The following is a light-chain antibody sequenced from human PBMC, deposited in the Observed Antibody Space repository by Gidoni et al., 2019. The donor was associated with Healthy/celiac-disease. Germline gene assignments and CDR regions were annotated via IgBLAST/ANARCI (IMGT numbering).Light chain of an antibody. CDR2: KAS. CDR1: QSISSW. J-gene: IGKJ1*01. Sequence: DIQMTQSPSTLSASVGDRVTITCRASQSISSWLAWYQQKPGKAPKLLIYKASSLESGVPSRFSGSGSGPEFTLTISSLQPDDFATYYCQQYNSYPLTFGQGPKVEIK. V-gene: IGKV1-5*03. CDR3: QQYNSYPLT.